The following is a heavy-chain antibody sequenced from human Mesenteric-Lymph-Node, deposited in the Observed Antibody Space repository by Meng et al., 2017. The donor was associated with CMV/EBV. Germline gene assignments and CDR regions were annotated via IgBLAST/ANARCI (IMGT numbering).Heavy chain of an antibody. Sequence: GESLKISCAASGFIFSDYAMSWVRQAPGKGLEWVANIKQDESEKYYVDSVKGRFTISRDNAKNTLYLQMNSLRDEDTAVYYCANGGGGIYPYYFDYWGQGTLVTVSS. CDR2: IKQDESEK. D-gene: IGHD3-16*01. CDR1: GFIFSDYA. J-gene: IGHJ4*02. V-gene: IGHV3-7*01. CDR3: ANGGGGIYPYYFDY.